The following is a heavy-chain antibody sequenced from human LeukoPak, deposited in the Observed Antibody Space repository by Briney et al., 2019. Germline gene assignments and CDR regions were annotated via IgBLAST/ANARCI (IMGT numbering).Heavy chain of an antibody. CDR3: ARDRACSSTSCYDGLFDY. CDR2: IKQDGSEK. V-gene: IGHV3-7*01. D-gene: IGHD2-2*01. Sequence: PGGPLRLPCAASGFAFSSYWMSWVRQAPGKGLEWVANIKQDGSEKYYVDSVKGRFTISRDNAKNSLYLQMNSLRAEDTAVYYCARDRACSSTSCYDGLFDYWGRGTLVTVSS. CDR1: GFAFSSYW. J-gene: IGHJ4*02.